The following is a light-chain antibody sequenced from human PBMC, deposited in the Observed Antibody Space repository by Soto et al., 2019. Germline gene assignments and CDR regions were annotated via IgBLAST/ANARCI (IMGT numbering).Light chain of an antibody. CDR1: SSDVGAYNY. CDR3: SSYTSSSTYV. J-gene: IGLJ1*01. CDR2: DVS. Sequence: QSVLTEPASVSGSPGQSMTISCTGTSSDVGAYNYVSWYQHHPGNAPKLMIYDVSNRPSGVSNRFSGSKSGNTASLTISGLQAEDEADYYCSSYTSSSTYVFGTGTKATVL. V-gene: IGLV2-14*03.